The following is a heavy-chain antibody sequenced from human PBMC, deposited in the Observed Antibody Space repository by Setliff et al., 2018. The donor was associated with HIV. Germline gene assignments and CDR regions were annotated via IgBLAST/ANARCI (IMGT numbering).Heavy chain of an antibody. Sequence: GGSLRLSCAASGFTFSSYEMNWVRQAPGKGLEWVSYIGNSGSPIYYADSVRGRFTISRDNSKNTLYLQMNSLRDEDTAMYYCARDPNAFDYWGQGTLVTVSS. CDR1: GFTFSSYE. J-gene: IGHJ4*02. V-gene: IGHV3-48*03. CDR3: ARDPNAFDY. CDR2: IGNSGSPI.